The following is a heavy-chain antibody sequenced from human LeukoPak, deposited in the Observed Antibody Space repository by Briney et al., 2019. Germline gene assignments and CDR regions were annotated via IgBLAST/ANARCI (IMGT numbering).Heavy chain of an antibody. CDR2: IKEDGSEK. CDR1: GFTFSRYW. D-gene: IGHD2-2*01. CDR3: VSCGTTTCIIRFDH. J-gene: IGHJ4*02. V-gene: IGHV3-7*01. Sequence: GGPLRLSCAASGFTFSRYWMNWVRQAPGKGLEWVASIKEDGSEKSYADSVKGRFTISRDNAKNSLYLQMNSLRAEDTAVYYCVSCGTTTCIIRFDHWGQGPLVTVSS.